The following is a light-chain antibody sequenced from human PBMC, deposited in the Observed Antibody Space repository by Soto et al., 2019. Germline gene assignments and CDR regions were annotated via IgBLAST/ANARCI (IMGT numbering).Light chain of an antibody. V-gene: IGKV3-15*01. CDR3: QQYDKWPPYT. CDR2: GAS. J-gene: IGKJ2*01. CDR1: QSVGSE. Sequence: EVVMTQSPATLSVSPGERATLSCRASQSVGSELAWYQQKPGQAPRLLIYGASTRSTGIPARFSGSGSGTDFTLTISSLQSEDFAVYYCQQYDKWPPYTFGQGTKVDI.